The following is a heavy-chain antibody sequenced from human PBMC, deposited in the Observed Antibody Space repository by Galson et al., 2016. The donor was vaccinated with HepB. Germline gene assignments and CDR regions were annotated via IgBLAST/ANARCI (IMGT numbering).Heavy chain of an antibody. V-gene: IGHV4-31*03. Sequence: TLSLTCTVSGGSISSGVYYWTWIRQHPGKGLEWIGYIYYSGSIHYNPTLKSRVTISVDTSKNQLSLRLTSVTAADTAVYFCARGSWTEGNAFDIWGQGTLVTVSS. J-gene: IGHJ3*02. D-gene: IGHD3/OR15-3a*01. CDR3: ARGSWTEGNAFDI. CDR1: GGSISSGVYY. CDR2: IYYSGSI.